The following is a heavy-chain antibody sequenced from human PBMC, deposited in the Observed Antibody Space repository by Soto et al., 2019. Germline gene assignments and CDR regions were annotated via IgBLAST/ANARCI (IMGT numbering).Heavy chain of an antibody. Sequence: EVQLLESGGGLVQPGGSLRLSCAASGFTFSSYAMSWVRQAPGKGLEWVSAISGSGGSTYYADSVKGRFTISRDNSKNTLYLQMNSLRAEDTAVDYCAKDVCYYDSNGYYLDYWGQGALVTVSS. V-gene: IGHV3-23*01. CDR2: ISGSGGST. CDR3: AKDVCYYDSNGYYLDY. CDR1: GFTFSSYA. D-gene: IGHD3-22*01. J-gene: IGHJ4*02.